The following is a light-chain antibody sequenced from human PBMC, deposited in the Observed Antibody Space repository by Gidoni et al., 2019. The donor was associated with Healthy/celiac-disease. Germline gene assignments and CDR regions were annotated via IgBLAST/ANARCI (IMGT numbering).Light chain of an antibody. CDR1: QSVSSSH. CDR3: QQYGSSPTWT. CDR2: GAS. V-gene: IGKV3-20*01. Sequence: EIVLTQSSGTLSLSPGERDTLSCRASQSVSSSHLAWYQQKPGQAPRLLIYGASSRATGIPDRFSGSGSGTDFTLTISRLEPEDFAVYYCQQYGSSPTWTFGQGTKVEIK. J-gene: IGKJ1*01.